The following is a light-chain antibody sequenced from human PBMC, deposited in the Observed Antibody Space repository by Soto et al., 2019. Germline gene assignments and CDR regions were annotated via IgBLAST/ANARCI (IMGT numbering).Light chain of an antibody. CDR3: QSYDTSLSLYV. V-gene: IGLV1-40*01. Sequence: QLVLTQPPSGSGAPGQRVTISCTGSKSNIGAGYEVNWYQQLPGSGPKLLICVSTNRPSGVPDRFSASKSAASASLVITGLQAEDEADYYCQSYDTSLSLYVFGPGTKVTVL. CDR1: KSNIGAGYE. CDR2: VST. J-gene: IGLJ1*01.